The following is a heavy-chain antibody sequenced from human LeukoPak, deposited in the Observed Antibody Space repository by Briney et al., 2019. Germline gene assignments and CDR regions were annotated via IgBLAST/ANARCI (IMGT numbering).Heavy chain of an antibody. CDR3: ARIGYSISWSGNY. CDR1: GFTFSSYG. V-gene: IGHV3-30*03. CDR2: ISSDGNNK. D-gene: IGHD6-13*01. Sequence: GGSLRLSCTASGFTFSSYGMHWVRQAPGEGLEWVALISSDGNNKYYADSVKGRFSISRDNSKNTQYLQMNSLRADDTAVYYCARIGYSISWSGNYWGQGSLVTVSS. J-gene: IGHJ4*02.